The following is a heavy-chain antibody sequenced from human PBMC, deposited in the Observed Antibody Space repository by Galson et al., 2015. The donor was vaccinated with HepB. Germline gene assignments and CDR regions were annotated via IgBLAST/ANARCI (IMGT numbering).Heavy chain of an antibody. J-gene: IGHJ6*02. Sequence: SLRLSCAASGFTLSSYSMNWVRQAPGKRLEWVSSISSSSVYIYYADSVKGRFTISRDNAKKSLYLQMDSLRAEDTAVYYCARNYGDPYYYYYYGMDVWGQGTTVTVSS. CDR2: ISSSSVYI. D-gene: IGHD4-17*01. V-gene: IGHV3-21*01. CDR1: GFTLSSYS. CDR3: ARNYGDPYYYYYYGMDV.